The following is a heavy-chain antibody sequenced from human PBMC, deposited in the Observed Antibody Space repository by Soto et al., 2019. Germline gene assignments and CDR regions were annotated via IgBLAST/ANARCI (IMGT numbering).Heavy chain of an antibody. D-gene: IGHD3-10*01. V-gene: IGHV3-21*01. CDR2: ISSSSSYI. J-gene: IGHJ6*03. CDR1: GFTFSSYS. CDR3: ARPRRGLLWFGELLGYMDV. Sequence: GGSLRLSCAASGFTFSSYSMNWVRQAPGKGLEWVSSISSSSSYIYYADSVKGRFTISRDNAKNSLYLQMNSLRAEDTAVYYCARPRRGLLWFGELLGYMDVWGKGTTVTVSS.